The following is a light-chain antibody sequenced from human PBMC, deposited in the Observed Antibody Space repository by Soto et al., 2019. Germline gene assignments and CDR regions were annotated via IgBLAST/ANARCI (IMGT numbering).Light chain of an antibody. J-gene: IGKJ2*01. CDR3: QQYGSSPPYT. CDR1: QSIIFY. V-gene: IGKV1-39*01. CDR2: AAS. Sequence: DIQMTQSPSSLSASVGDRVTITCRASQSIIFYLNWYQQKPGQAPRLLIYAASNLQSGVPSRFSGSGSGTEFTLTISRLQPEDFAVYYCQQYGSSPPYTFGQGTKVEI.